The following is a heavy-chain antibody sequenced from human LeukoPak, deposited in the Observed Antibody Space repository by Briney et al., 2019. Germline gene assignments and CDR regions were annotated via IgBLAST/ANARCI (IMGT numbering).Heavy chain of an antibody. CDR3: ARDHLGVAAAGYYYYMDV. D-gene: IGHD6-13*01. CDR1: GITFSSYA. Sequence: PGGSLRLSCAAPGITFSSYAMSWVRQAPGKGLEWVSTIVGRGGITYYADSVKGRFTISRDNSKNSLYLQMNSLRAEDTAVYYCARDHLGVAAAGYYYYMDVWGKGTTVTVSS. V-gene: IGHV3-23*01. J-gene: IGHJ6*03. CDR2: IVGRGGIT.